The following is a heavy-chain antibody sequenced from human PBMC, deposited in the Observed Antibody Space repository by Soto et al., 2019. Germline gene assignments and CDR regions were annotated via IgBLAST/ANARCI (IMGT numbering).Heavy chain of an antibody. J-gene: IGHJ4*02. V-gene: IGHV3-21*01. CDR2: ISSSSSYI. D-gene: IGHD3-16*01. Sequence: GGSLRLSCAASGFTFSTYSMNWVRQAPGKGLEWVSSISSSSSYIYYGDSVKGRFTISRDNAKNSLYLQMNSLRAEDTAVYYCARIPHNYDDASDYTDYWGRGTLVTVSS. CDR1: GFTFSTYS. CDR3: ARIPHNYDDASDYTDY.